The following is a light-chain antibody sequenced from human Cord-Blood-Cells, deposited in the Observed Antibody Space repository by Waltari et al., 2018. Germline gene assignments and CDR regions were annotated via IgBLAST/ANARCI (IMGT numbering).Light chain of an antibody. CDR1: SSNIRSNY. J-gene: IGLJ3*02. CDR3: AAWDDSLSGWV. CDR2: RNN. V-gene: IGLV1-47*01. Sequence: QSVLTQPPSASGTPGQRVTISCSGSSSNIRSNYLSWYQQLPGTAPKLLSYRNNQRPSGVPDRFSGSKSGTSASLAISGLRSEDEADYYCAAWDDSLSGWVFGGGTKLTVL.